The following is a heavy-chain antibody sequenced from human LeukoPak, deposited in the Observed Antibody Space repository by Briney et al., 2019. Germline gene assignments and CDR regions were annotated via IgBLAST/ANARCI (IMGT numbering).Heavy chain of an antibody. Sequence: GESLKISCKGSGYSFTSYWIGWVRQMPGKGLEWMGIIYPGDSDTRYSPSFQGQVTISADKSISTAYLQWSSLKASDTAMYYCASAATTYCTSCYLEYAFDIWGQGTMVTVSS. CDR2: IYPGDSDT. CDR1: GYSFTSYW. V-gene: IGHV5-51*01. CDR3: ASAATTYCTSCYLEYAFDI. J-gene: IGHJ3*02. D-gene: IGHD2-2*01.